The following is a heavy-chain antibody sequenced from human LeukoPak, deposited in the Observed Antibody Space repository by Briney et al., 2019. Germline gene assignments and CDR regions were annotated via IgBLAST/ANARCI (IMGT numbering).Heavy chain of an antibody. J-gene: IGHJ4*02. CDR1: GGSISSYY. CDR2: IYYSGST. V-gene: IGHV4-59*08. Sequence: SETPSLTCTVSGGSISSYYWSWIRQPPGKGLEWIGYIYYSGSTNYNPSLKSRVTISVDTSKNQFSLKLSSVTAADTAVYYCARLTIAAAGTSFDYWGQGTLVTVSS. CDR3: ARLTIAAAGTSFDY. D-gene: IGHD6-13*01.